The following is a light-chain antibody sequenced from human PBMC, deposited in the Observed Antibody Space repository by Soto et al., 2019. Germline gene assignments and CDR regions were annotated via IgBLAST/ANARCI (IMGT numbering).Light chain of an antibody. CDR3: NSYRSCSPSSYV. V-gene: IGLV2-14*01. CDR1: SSDVGGYNY. CDR2: DVI. J-gene: IGLJ1*01. Sequence: QSALTQPASVSGSPGQSITISCTGTSSDVGGYNYVSWYQHHPGKAPKLMIYDVINRPSGVSNRFSGSKSGNTASLTISGLQAEDEADYYCNSYRSCSPSSYVFGTGTKLTVL.